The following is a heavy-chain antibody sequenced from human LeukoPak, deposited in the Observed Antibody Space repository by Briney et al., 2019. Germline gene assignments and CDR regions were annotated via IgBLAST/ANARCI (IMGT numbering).Heavy chain of an antibody. CDR3: AKDVVVAATGSMDV. J-gene: IGHJ6*02. Sequence: PGGSLRLSCAASGFTFSSYAMSWVRQAPGKGLEWVSAISGSGGSTYYADSVKGRFTISRDNSKNTLYLQMNSLRAEGTAVYYCAKDVVVAATGSMDVWGQGTTVTVSS. CDR1: GFTFSSYA. CDR2: ISGSGGST. D-gene: IGHD2-15*01. V-gene: IGHV3-23*01.